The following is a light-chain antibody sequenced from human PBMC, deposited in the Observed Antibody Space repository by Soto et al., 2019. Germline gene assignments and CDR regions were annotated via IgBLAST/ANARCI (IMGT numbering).Light chain of an antibody. V-gene: IGKV3D-20*01. CDR1: QSVSTNY. Sequence: EIVLTQSPATLSLSAGERATLSCGASQSVSTNYVAWYQKKPGLAPRLLIYDASTRATAISGRFTGSGSGTDFTLTISRVESEDFAVYYCQQYGSTPTFGGGTKVEIK. CDR2: DAS. J-gene: IGKJ4*01. CDR3: QQYGSTPT.